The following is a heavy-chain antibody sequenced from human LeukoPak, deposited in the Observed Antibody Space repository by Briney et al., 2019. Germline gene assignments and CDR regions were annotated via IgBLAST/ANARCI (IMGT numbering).Heavy chain of an antibody. Sequence: GGSLRLSCAASRFTFSSYEMNWVRQAPGKGLEWASYISSSGSTIYYADSVKGRFTISRDNAKNSLYLQMNSLRAEDTAVYYCARGSTDSSGYYWGQGTLVTVSS. V-gene: IGHV3-48*03. CDR1: RFTFSSYE. CDR3: ARGSTDSSGYY. D-gene: IGHD3-22*01. J-gene: IGHJ4*02. CDR2: ISSSGSTI.